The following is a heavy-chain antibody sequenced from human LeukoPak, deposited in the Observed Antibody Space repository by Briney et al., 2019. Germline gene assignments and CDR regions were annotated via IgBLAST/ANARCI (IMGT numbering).Heavy chain of an antibody. Sequence: SETLSLTCTVSGGSISSSSYYWGWIRQPPGKGLEWIGSIYYSGSTYYNPSLKSRVTVSVDTSKNQFSLKLTSVTAADTAMYYCAMGYTGYDVYDYWGQGTLVTVSS. CDR3: AMGYTGYDVYDY. J-gene: IGHJ4*02. CDR2: IYYSGST. D-gene: IGHD5-12*01. CDR1: GGSISSSSYY. V-gene: IGHV4-39*01.